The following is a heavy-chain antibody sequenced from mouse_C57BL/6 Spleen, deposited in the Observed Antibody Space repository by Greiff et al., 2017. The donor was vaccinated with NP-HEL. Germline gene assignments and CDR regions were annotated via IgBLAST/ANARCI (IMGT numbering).Heavy chain of an antibody. Sequence: EVMLVESGGGLVQPGGSMKLSCVASGFTFSNYWMNWVRQSPEKGLEWVAQIRLKSDNYATHYAESVKGRFTISRDDSKSSVYLQMNNLRAEDTGIYYCTGQTGGFAYWGQGTLVTVSA. V-gene: IGHV6-3*01. CDR1: GFTFSNYW. CDR2: IRLKSDNYAT. J-gene: IGHJ3*01. D-gene: IGHD4-1*01. CDR3: TGQTGGFAY.